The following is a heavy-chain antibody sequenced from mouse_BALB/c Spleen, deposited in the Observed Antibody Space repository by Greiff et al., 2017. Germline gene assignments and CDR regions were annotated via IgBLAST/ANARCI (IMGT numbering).Heavy chain of an antibody. J-gene: IGHJ2*01. D-gene: IGHD1-1*01. V-gene: IGHV5-6-3*01. CDR3: ARDQTTVDFDY. CDR2: INSNGGST. CDR1: GFTFSSYG. Sequence: EVQRVESGGGLVQPGGSLKLSCAASGFTFSSYGMSWVRQTPDKRLELVATINSNGGSTYYPDSVKGRFTISRDNAKNTLYLQMSSLKSEDTAMYYCARDQTTVDFDYWGQGTTLTVSS.